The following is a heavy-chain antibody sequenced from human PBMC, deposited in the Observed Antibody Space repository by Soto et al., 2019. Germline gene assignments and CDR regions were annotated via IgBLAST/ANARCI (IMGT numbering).Heavy chain of an antibody. CDR2: ISYDGSNK. CDR3: ATPSGY. Sequence: GGSLRLSCAASGFTFSSYAMHWVRQAPGKGLEWVAVISYDGSNKYYADSVKGRFTISRDNSKNTLYLQMNSLRAEDTAVYYCATPSGYWGQGTLVTVS. CDR1: GFTFSSYA. V-gene: IGHV3-30-3*01. J-gene: IGHJ4*02.